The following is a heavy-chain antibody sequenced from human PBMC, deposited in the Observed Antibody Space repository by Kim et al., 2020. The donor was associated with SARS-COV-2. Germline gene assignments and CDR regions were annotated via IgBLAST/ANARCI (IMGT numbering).Heavy chain of an antibody. CDR2: IHYSGST. CDR3: ARETGRGGTYYDSYYYYYYMDV. CDR1: GGPMSDFY. D-gene: IGHD1-26*01. J-gene: IGHJ6*03. V-gene: IGHV4-59*01. Sequence: SETLSLTCTVSGGPMSDFYWSWIRQPPGKGLEWIGYIHYSGSTKYNPSLKSRVTISLNTSKNQFSLNLNSVTAADTAVYYCARETGRGGTYYDSYYYYYYMDVWGKGTAVTVSS.